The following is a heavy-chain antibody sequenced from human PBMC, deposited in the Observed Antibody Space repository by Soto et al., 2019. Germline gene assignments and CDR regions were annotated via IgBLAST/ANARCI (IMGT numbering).Heavy chain of an antibody. CDR1: GGFLSESY. Sequence: LSLTCAVYGGFLSESYWTWTRQPPGKGLEWIGEINHVGGTNYNPSLKSRVTMSVDTSQNQFSLRLISVTAADTAMYFCVRIRYQLPSSVLWLDPWGQGTPVTVSS. CDR2: INHVGGT. V-gene: IGHV4-34*01. D-gene: IGHD3-16*01. J-gene: IGHJ5*02. CDR3: VRIRYQLPSSVLWLDP.